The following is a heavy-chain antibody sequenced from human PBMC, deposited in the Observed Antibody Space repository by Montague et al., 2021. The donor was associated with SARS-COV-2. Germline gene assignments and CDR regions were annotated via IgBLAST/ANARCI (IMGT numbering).Heavy chain of an antibody. CDR3: ASSYYYGSGTYVYNYYMDV. CDR1: GGSVSSSPYY. J-gene: IGHJ6*03. Sequence: SKTLSPTCTVSGGSVSSSPYYWGWIRQPPGRGLEWVGSISYSGRTYFSPSLKSRLTISVDSSENQFSLRLSSVTAADTAVYYCASSYYYGSGTYVYNYYMDVWGKGTTVTVSS. CDR2: ISYSGRT. V-gene: IGHV4-39*01. D-gene: IGHD3-10*01.